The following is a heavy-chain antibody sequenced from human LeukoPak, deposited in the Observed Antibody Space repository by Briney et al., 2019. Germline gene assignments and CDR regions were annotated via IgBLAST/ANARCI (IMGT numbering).Heavy chain of an antibody. V-gene: IGHV1-2*04. J-gene: IGHJ5*02. CDR3: ARALTYYYGSWFDP. Sequence: ASVKVSCKASGYTFTGYYMHWVRQAPGQGLEWMGWINPNSGGTNYAQKFQGWVTMTRDTSISTAYMELSRLRSDDTAVYYCARALTYYYGSWFDPWGQGTLVTVSS. D-gene: IGHD3-10*01. CDR2: INPNSGGT. CDR1: GYTFTGYY.